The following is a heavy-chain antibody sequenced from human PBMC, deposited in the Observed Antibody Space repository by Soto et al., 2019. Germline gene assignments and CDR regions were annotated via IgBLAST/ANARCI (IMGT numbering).Heavy chain of an antibody. J-gene: IGHJ6*02. D-gene: IGHD5-12*01. V-gene: IGHV1-69*13. CDR2: IIPIFGTA. CDR3: ARGVGWLQLPTYPYYYYGMDV. CDR1: GGTFSSYA. Sequence: SVKVSCKASGGTFSSYAVSWVRQAPGQGLEWMGGIIPIFGTANYAQKFQGRVTITADESTSTAYMELSSLRSEDTAVYYCARGVGWLQLPTYPYYYYGMDVWGQGTTVTVSS.